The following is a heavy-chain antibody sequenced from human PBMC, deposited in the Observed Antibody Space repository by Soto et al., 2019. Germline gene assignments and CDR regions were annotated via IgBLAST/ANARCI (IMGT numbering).Heavy chain of an antibody. CDR3: ARDPNSGYDRGRNY. D-gene: IGHD5-12*01. CDR1: GFTCSGYW. CDR2: MNRDGTEK. V-gene: IGHV3-7*05. Sequence: EELLVESGGGLVQPGGSLRLSCAASGFTCSGYWMSWVRQTPGKGLEWVANMNRDGTEKYYVDSVAGRFTISRDNARNALYLQMNNLRVDDTAVYYCARDPNSGYDRGRNYWGQGTLVSVSS. J-gene: IGHJ4*02.